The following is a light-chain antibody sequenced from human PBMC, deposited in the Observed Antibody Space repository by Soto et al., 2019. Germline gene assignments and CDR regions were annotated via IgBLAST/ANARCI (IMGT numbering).Light chain of an antibody. CDR1: QSVSSSY. J-gene: IGKJ1*01. V-gene: IGKV3-20*01. CDR3: QQYGSYRT. Sequence: EIVLTQSPGTLSLSPWERATLSCRASQSVSSSYLAWYQQKPGQAPRLLIYGASSRATGIPDRFSGSGSGTDFTLTISRLEPEDFAVYYCQQYGSYRTFGQGTKVDIK. CDR2: GAS.